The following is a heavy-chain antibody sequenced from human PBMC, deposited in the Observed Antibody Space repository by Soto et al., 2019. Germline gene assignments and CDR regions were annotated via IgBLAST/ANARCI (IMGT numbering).Heavy chain of an antibody. V-gene: IGHV1-2*04. J-gene: IGHJ3*02. D-gene: IGHD6-19*01. CDR1: GYTFTGYD. CDR3: ARLRSSGWLDAFDI. Sequence: ASVKVSCKASGYTFTGYDMHWVRQALGQGLEWMGWINPKSGGTNYAQKFQGWVTMTRDTSISTAYMELSRLRSDDTAVYYCARLRSSGWLDAFDIWGQGTMVT. CDR2: INPKSGGT.